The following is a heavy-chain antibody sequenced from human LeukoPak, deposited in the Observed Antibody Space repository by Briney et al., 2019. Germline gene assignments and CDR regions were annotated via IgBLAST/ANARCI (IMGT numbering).Heavy chain of an antibody. CDR2: INHSGST. CDR3: ARFVQNY. J-gene: IGHJ4*02. CDR1: GGSFSGYY. Sequence: PSETLPLTCAVYGGSFSGYYWSWIRQPPGKGLEWIGEINHSGSTNYKPSLKSRVTISVDTSKNQFSLMLSSVTAADTAVYYCARFVQNYWGQGTLVTVSS. V-gene: IGHV4-34*01. D-gene: IGHD3-16*01.